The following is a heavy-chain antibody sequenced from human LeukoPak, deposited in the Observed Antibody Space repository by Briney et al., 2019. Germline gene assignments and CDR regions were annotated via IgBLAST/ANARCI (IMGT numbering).Heavy chain of an antibody. J-gene: IGHJ4*02. V-gene: IGHV4-59*01. Sequence: SETLSLTCTVSGGSISSDYWSWIRQPPGKGLEWIGYIHYSGSTNYNPSLESRITISMDTSKNQFSLKLNSVTAADTAVYYCASYSSRGEFDFWGQGTLVTVSS. CDR3: ASYSSRGEFDF. CDR2: IHYSGST. D-gene: IGHD6-13*01. CDR1: GGSISSDY.